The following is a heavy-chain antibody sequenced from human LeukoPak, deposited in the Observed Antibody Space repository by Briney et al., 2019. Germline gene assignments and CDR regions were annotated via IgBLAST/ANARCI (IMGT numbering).Heavy chain of an antibody. J-gene: IGHJ3*02. CDR1: GFTVSSNY. Sequence: GGSLRLSCAASGFTVSSNYMSWVRQAPGKGLEWVAVISYAGSNKYYADSVKGRFTISRDNSKNTLFLEMNSLRAEDTAVYYCAKALTSGWYLDAFNIWGQGTMVTVAS. CDR3: AKALTSGWYLDAFNI. CDR2: ISYAGSNK. D-gene: IGHD6-19*01. V-gene: IGHV3-30*18.